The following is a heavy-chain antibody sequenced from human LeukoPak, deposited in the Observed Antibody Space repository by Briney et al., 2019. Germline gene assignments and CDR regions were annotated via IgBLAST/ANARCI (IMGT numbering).Heavy chain of an antibody. D-gene: IGHD2-2*01. CDR2: ISGSGGST. J-gene: IGHJ4*02. CDR3: AKDPDDIVVVRAFDY. CDR1: GFTVSSNY. V-gene: IGHV3-23*01. Sequence: GGSLRLSCAASGFTVSSNYMSWVRQAPGKGLEWVSAISGSGGSTYYADSVKGRFTISRDNSKNTLYLQMNSLRAEDTAVYYCAKDPDDIVVVRAFDYWGQGTLVTVSS.